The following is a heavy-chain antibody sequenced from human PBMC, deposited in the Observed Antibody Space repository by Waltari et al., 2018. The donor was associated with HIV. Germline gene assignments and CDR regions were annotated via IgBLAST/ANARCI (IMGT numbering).Heavy chain of an antibody. Sequence: QVQLQESGPGLVKPSQTLSLTCTVSGGSISSGSYYWSWIRQPAGKGLEWIGRIYTSGSTNYNPSLKSRVTISVDTSKNQFSLKLSSVTAADTAVYYCAGGIAAAGTSNYFDYWGQGTLVTVSS. J-gene: IGHJ4*02. CDR3: AGGIAAAGTSNYFDY. D-gene: IGHD6-13*01. CDR1: GGSISSGSYY. V-gene: IGHV4-61*02. CDR2: IYTSGST.